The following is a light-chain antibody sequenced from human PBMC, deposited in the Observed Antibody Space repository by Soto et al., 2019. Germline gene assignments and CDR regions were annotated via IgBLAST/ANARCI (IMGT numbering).Light chain of an antibody. J-gene: IGKJ1*01. Sequence: EIVLTQPPGTLSLSPGERATLSCRASQSVSSSYLTWYQQKPGQAPRLLIYGTSTRATGIPDRFSGRGSGTDFTLTISRLEPEDFAVYYCQQYAGSPWTFGQGTKVEIK. CDR1: QSVSSSY. V-gene: IGKV3-20*01. CDR2: GTS. CDR3: QQYAGSPWT.